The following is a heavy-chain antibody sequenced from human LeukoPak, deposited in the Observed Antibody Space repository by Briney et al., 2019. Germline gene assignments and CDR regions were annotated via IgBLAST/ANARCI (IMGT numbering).Heavy chain of an antibody. CDR2: ISGSGGST. V-gene: IGHV3-23*01. Sequence: GGSLRRSCAASGFTFSSYAMSWVREAPGKGLEWVSAISGSGGSTYYADSVKGRFTISRDNSKNTLYLQMNSLRAEDTAVYYCAITARSGNSPYYFDYWGQGTLVTVSS. J-gene: IGHJ4*02. D-gene: IGHD4-23*01. CDR1: GFTFSSYA. CDR3: AITARSGNSPYYFDY.